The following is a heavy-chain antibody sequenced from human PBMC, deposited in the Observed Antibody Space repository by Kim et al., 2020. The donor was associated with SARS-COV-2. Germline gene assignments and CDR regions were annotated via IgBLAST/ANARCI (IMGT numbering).Heavy chain of an antibody. Sequence: ASVKVSCKVSGYTLTELSMHWVRQAPGKGLEWMGGFDPEDGETIYAQKFQGRVTMTEDTSTDTAYMELSSLRSEDTAVYYCATNLEVDTAMDRRGWGQGTLVTVSS. CDR3: ATNLEVDTAMDRRG. CDR2: FDPEDGET. V-gene: IGHV1-24*01. J-gene: IGHJ4*02. CDR1: GYTLTELS. D-gene: IGHD5-18*01.